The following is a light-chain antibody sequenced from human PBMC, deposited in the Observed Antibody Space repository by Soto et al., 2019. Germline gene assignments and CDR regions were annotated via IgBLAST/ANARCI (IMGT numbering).Light chain of an antibody. CDR1: QSVSSRY. V-gene: IGKV3-20*01. Sequence: GLTQSTGTLSLSPGERATLSCRVSQSVSSRYLAWYPQTHGQAPRLXIYGASSRATGIPDRFSCSGSGTDCTRPISRLEPEDVTVDCCQEYGCSPRPFGQVAMVDI. J-gene: IGKJ1*01. CDR3: QEYGCSPRP. CDR2: GAS.